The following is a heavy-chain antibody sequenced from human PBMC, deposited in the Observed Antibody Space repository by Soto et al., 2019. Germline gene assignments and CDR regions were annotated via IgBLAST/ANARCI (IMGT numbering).Heavy chain of an antibody. V-gene: IGHV1-69*12. D-gene: IGHD3-3*01. CDR1: GGTFSSYA. CDR3: ARDGGNYDFWSGYPHKTGCGMDV. CDR2: IIPIFGTA. J-gene: IGHJ6*02. Sequence: QVQLVQSGAEVKKPGSSVKVSCKASGGTFSSYAISWVRQAPGQGLEWMGGIIPIFGTANYAQKFQGRVTITADESTSTAYMELSSLRSEDTAVYYCARDGGNYDFWSGYPHKTGCGMDVWGQGTTVTVSS.